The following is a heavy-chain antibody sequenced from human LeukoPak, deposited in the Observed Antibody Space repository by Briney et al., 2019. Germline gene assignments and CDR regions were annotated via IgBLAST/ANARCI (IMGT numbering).Heavy chain of an antibody. Sequence: PSETLSLTCAVYGGSFSGYYWSWIRQPPGKGLEWIGEINHSGSTNYNPSLKSRVTISVDTSKNQFSLKLSSVTAADTAVYYCARHEVGATFAYWGXGTLVTVSS. CDR3: ARHEVGATFAY. J-gene: IGHJ4*02. D-gene: IGHD1-26*01. CDR1: GGSFSGYY. CDR2: INHSGST. V-gene: IGHV4-34*01.